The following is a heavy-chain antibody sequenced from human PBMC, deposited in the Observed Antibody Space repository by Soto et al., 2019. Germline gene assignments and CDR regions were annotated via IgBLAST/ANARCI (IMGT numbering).Heavy chain of an antibody. CDR2: IYYSGSA. Sequence: SETLSLTCTVSGGSISSGGYYWSWIRQHPGKGLEWIGYIYYSGSANYNPSLKSRVTISVDTSKNQFSLKLSSVTAADTAVYYCARFTLSRENWFDPWGQGTLVTVSS. J-gene: IGHJ5*02. D-gene: IGHD3-3*02. V-gene: IGHV4-61*08. CDR3: ARFTLSRENWFDP. CDR1: GGSISSGGYY.